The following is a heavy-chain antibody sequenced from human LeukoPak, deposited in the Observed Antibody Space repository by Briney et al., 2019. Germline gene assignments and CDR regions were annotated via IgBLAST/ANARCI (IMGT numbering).Heavy chain of an antibody. CDR1: GFTFSSYE. CDR2: ISSSGSTI. V-gene: IGHV3-48*03. Sequence: GGSLRLSCAASGFTFSSYEMNWVRQAPGKGLEWVSYISSSGSTIYYADSVKGRFTISRDNAKNSLYLQMNSLRAEDTAVYCCARDGAPPALGWLRINYFDYWGQGTLVTVSS. CDR3: ARDGAPPALGWLRINYFDY. J-gene: IGHJ4*02. D-gene: IGHD5-12*01.